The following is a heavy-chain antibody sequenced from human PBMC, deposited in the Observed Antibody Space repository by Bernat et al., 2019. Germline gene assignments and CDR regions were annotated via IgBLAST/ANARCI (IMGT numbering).Heavy chain of an antibody. CDR3: VGLGANSV. CDR1: GFTVSNNH. V-gene: IGHV3-66*04. CDR2: IYDGCST. J-gene: IGHJ4*02. D-gene: IGHD2-15*01. Sequence: EVQLVESGGDLVQPGGSLRLSCAISGFTVSNNHVTWVRQAPGKGLEWVSLIYDGCSTIYADSVKGRFTISRDNSKNIVYLQMNSVTAEDTAVYYCVGLGANSVWGQGTLVTVSS.